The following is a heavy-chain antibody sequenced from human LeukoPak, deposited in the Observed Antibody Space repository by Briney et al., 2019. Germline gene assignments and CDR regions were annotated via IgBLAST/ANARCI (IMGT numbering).Heavy chain of an antibody. Sequence: GESLKISCKGSGYTFTNYWIGWVRQMPGKGLECMGIIYPGDSDTRYSPSFQGQVTISADKSISTAYSQWSSLKASDTAMYYCARGNWFDTWGQGTLVTVSS. CDR1: GYTFTNYW. CDR2: IYPGDSDT. V-gene: IGHV5-51*01. CDR3: ARGNWFDT. J-gene: IGHJ5*01.